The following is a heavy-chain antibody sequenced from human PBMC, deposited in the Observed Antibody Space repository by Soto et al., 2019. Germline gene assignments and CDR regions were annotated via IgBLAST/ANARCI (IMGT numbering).Heavy chain of an antibody. CDR3: AKGGDYGDYLLDY. CDR1: GFTFSSYA. CDR2: ISGSGGST. J-gene: IGHJ4*02. Sequence: EVQLLESGGGLVQPGGSLRLSCAASGFTFSSYAMSWVRQAPGKGLEWVSAISGSGGSTYYADSVKGRFTISRDNSKNTLYLQMNSLRAEDTAGYYCAKGGDYGDYLLDYWGQGTLVTVSS. D-gene: IGHD4-17*01. V-gene: IGHV3-23*01.